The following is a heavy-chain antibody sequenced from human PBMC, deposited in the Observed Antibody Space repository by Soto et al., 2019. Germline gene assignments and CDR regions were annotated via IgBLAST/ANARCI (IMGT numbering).Heavy chain of an antibody. V-gene: IGHV4-30-2*01. J-gene: IGHJ2*01. D-gene: IGHD2-15*01. CDR1: GGSISSGGYS. CDR3: AREGGGGSPDWSFNV. CDR2: IFHSGST. Sequence: QLQLQESGSGLVKPSQTLSLTCAVSGGSISSGGYSWSWLRQPPGKGLEWIGYIFHSGSTYYNPSVRSRFTISVHGSKNHFSLELSSVTASDTAVYYCAREGGGGSPDWSFNVWGRGTLVTVSS.